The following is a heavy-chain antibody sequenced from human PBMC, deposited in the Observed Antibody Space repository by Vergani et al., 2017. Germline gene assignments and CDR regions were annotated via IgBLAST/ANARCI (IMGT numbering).Heavy chain of an antibody. Sequence: QVQLQESGPGLVKPSQTLSLTCTVSGGSISSGSYYWSWIRQPAGKGLEWIGRIYTSGSTNYNPSLKSRVTISVDTSKNQFSLKLSSVTAADTAVYYCARDTKGYGSGNRRYFYGMDAWGPGP. CDR3: ARDTKGYGSGNRRYFYGMDA. V-gene: IGHV4-61*02. CDR2: IYTSGST. CDR1: GGSISSGSYY. D-gene: IGHD3-10*01. J-gene: IGHJ6*02.